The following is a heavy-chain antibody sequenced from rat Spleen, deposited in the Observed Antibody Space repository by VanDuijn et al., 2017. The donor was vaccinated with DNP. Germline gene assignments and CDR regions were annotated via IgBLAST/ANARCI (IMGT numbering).Heavy chain of an antibody. CDR1: GFTFSDYN. J-gene: IGHJ4*01. CDR3: ARPDA. CDR2: ISYDGRSA. V-gene: IGHV5-7*01. Sequence: EVQLVESGGGLVQPGRSLKLSCVASGFTFSDYNMAWVRQAPKKGLEWVATISYDGRSADYRDSVKGRFTVSRDNAKSILYLQMDSLRSEDTATYYCARPDAWGQGTSVTVSS.